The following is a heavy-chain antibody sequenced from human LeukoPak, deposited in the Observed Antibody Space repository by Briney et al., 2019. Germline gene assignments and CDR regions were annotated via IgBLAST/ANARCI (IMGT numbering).Heavy chain of an antibody. CDR1: GFTFSSYS. J-gene: IGHJ3*02. CDR2: ISSSSSYI. D-gene: IGHD2-2*01. CDR3: ARAINDAFDI. Sequence: GGSLRLSCAASGFTFSSYSMNWVRQAPGKGLEWVSSISSSSSYIYYADSVKGRFTISRDNAKNPLYLQMNSLRPEDTAVYYCARAINDAFDIWGQGTMVTISS. V-gene: IGHV3-21*01.